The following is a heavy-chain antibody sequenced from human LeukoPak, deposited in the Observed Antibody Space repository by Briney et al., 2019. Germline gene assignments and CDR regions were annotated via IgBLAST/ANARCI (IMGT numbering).Heavy chain of an antibody. D-gene: IGHD5-18*01. V-gene: IGHV4-34*01. CDR2: INHSGTT. CDR3: ARGHSYGHSDY. CDR1: GGSFTGYY. J-gene: IGHJ4*02. Sequence: PSETLSLTCAVFGGSFTGYYWSWIRQPPGKGLEWIGVINHSGTTSYNPSLKSRVTISVDTSKNQFSLKLSSVTAADTAVYYCARGHSYGHSDYWGQGTLVTVSS.